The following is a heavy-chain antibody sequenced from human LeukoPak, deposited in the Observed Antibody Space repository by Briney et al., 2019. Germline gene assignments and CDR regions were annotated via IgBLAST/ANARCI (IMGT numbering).Heavy chain of an antibody. D-gene: IGHD5-12*01. Sequence: SGTLSLTCAVPGGSISSSNWWSWVRQPPGKGLEWIGEIYHSGSTNYNPSLKSRVTISVDTSKNQFSLKLSSVTAADTAVYYCARDYSGIRFDYWGQGTLVTVSS. CDR3: ARDYSGIRFDY. CDR1: GGSISSSNW. V-gene: IGHV4-4*02. CDR2: IYHSGST. J-gene: IGHJ4*02.